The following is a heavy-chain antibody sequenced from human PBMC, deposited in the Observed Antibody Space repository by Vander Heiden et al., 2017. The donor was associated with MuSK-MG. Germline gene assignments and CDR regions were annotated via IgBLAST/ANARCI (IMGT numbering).Heavy chain of an antibody. J-gene: IGHJ3*02. CDR2: IWYDGSNK. D-gene: IGHD3-22*01. Sequence: QVQLVESGGGVAQPGRSLRLSCAASGFTFSSYGMHWVRQAPGKGLEWVAVIWYDGSNKYYADSVKGRFTISRDNSKNTLYLQMNSLRAEDTAVYYCAKDYDSGAFDIWGQGTMVTVSS. CDR3: AKDYDSGAFDI. V-gene: IGHV3-33*06. CDR1: GFTFSSYG.